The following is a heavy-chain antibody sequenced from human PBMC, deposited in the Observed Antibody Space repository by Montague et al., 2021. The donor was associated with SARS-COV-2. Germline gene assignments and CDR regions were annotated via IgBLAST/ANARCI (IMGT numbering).Heavy chain of an antibody. CDR1: GGSISSSSYY. Sequence: SETLSLTCTVSGGSISSSSYYWGWIRQPPGKGLEWIGSIYYSGSTYYNPSLKSRVTISVDTSKNQFSLKLSSVTAADTAEYYCARALIMITFGGVIAHWFDPWGQGTLVTVSS. CDR2: IYYSGST. D-gene: IGHD3-16*02. CDR3: ARALIMITFGGVIAHWFDP. V-gene: IGHV4-39*07. J-gene: IGHJ5*02.